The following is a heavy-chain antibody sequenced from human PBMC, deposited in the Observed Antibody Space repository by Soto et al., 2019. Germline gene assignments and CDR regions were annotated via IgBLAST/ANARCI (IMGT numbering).Heavy chain of an antibody. J-gene: IGHJ4*02. CDR1: GGSISSSSYY. Sequence: SETLSLTCTVSGGSISSSSYYWGWIRQPPGKGLEWIGSIYYSGSTYYNPSLKSRVTISVDTSKNQFSLKLSSVTAADTAVYYCASRGTAMVDYWGQGTLVTV. CDR2: IYYSGST. V-gene: IGHV4-39*01. D-gene: IGHD5-18*01. CDR3: ASRGTAMVDY.